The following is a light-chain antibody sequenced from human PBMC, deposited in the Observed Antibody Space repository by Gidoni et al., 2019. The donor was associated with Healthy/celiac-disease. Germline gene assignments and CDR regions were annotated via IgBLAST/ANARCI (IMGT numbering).Light chain of an antibody. Sequence: EIVLTQSPATLSLSPGERATLSCRASQSVSSYLAWYQQQPGQAPRLLIHDASNRATGIPARFSGSGSGTAFTLTISSLEPEDFAVYYCQQRSNWPTWTFGQXTKVEIK. CDR2: DAS. J-gene: IGKJ1*01. CDR3: QQRSNWPTWT. V-gene: IGKV3-11*01. CDR1: QSVSSY.